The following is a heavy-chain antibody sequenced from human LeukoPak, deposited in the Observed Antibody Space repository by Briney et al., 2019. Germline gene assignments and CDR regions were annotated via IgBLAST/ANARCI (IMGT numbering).Heavy chain of an antibody. J-gene: IGHJ4*02. V-gene: IGHV5-10-1*01. CDR2: IDPSDFYT. CDR1: GYSFTSYW. D-gene: IGHD6-13*01. CDR3: ARLLPGIAAAGTDY. Sequence: GESLKISCKGSGYSFTSYWISWVRQMPGKGLEWMVRIDPSDFYTNYSPSFQGHVTISADKSISTAYLQWSSLKASDTAMYYCARLLPGIAAAGTDYWGQGTLVTVSS.